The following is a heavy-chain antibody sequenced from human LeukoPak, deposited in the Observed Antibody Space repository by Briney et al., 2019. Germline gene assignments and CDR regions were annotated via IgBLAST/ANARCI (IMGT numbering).Heavy chain of an antibody. Sequence: GGSLRLSCAAPGFTFSSYGMHWVRQAPGKGLEWVAFIRYDGSNKYYADSVKGRFTISRDNSKNTLYLQMNSLRAEDTAVYYCAKGDSRFGDPTAPFDYWGQGTLVTVSS. D-gene: IGHD3-10*01. J-gene: IGHJ4*02. CDR1: GFTFSSYG. CDR2: IRYDGSNK. CDR3: AKGDSRFGDPTAPFDY. V-gene: IGHV3-30*02.